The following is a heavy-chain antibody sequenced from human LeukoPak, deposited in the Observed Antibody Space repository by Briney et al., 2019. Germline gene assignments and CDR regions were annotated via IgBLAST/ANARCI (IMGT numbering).Heavy chain of an antibody. CDR3: AKDRDGYKSGDFDY. CDR1: GFTLSSYA. D-gene: IGHD5-24*01. J-gene: IGHJ4*02. V-gene: IGHV3-23*01. CDR2: ISGSGGST. Sequence: GGSLRLSCAASGFTLSSYAMSWVRQAPGKGLEWVSAISGSGGSTYYADSVKGRFTISRDNSKNTLYLQMNSLRAEDTAVYYCAKDRDGYKSGDFDYWGQGTLVTVSS.